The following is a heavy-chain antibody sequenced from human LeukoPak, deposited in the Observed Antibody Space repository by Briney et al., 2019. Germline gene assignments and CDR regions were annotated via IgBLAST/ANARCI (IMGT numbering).Heavy chain of an antibody. CDR3: VSGPSVPGGA. CDR2: IKQDESEK. Sequence: PGGFLRLSCAASGFTFSNYWMSWVRQAPGKGLEWVANIKQDESEKYYVESVKGRFTISRDNAKNSLYLQMNSLRAEDTAVYYCVSGPSVPGGAWGLGTLVTVSS. V-gene: IGHV3-7*01. CDR1: GFTFSNYW. D-gene: IGHD2-2*01. J-gene: IGHJ5*02.